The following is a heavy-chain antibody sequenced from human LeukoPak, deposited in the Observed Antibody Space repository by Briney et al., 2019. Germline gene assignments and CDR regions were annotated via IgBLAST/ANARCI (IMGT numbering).Heavy chain of an antibody. V-gene: IGHV4-61*02. J-gene: IGHJ4*02. Sequence: SETLSLTCTVSGGSISSSSYDWSWIRQSAGKGLEWIRRIYTSGSINYNPSLKSRVTISVDTSKNQFSLKLSSVTAADTGVYYCARETFVVVPAALDYWGQGTLVTVSS. CDR1: GGSISSSSYD. CDR2: IYTSGSI. D-gene: IGHD2-2*01. CDR3: ARETFVVVPAALDY.